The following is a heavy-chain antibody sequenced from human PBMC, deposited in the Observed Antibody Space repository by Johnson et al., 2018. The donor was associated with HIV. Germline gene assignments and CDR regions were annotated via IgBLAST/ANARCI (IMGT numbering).Heavy chain of an antibody. CDR3: ARDLGSNCGGDCHETIHFDI. J-gene: IGHJ3*02. Sequence: VQLVESGGGLVKPGGSLRLSCAGSGITFSNAWMNWVRQTPGKGLEWVSVIYSGGRTYYADSVKGRFTISRDNSKNTLYLQMNSLRDEDTAVYYCARDLGSNCGGDCHETIHFDIWGQGTMVTVSS. V-gene: IGHV3-66*01. D-gene: IGHD2-21*01. CDR1: GITFSNAW. CDR2: IYSGGRT.